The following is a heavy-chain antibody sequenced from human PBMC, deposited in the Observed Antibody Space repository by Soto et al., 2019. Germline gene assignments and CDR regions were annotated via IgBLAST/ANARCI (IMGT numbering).Heavy chain of an antibody. J-gene: IGHJ6*02. CDR1: GGTFGTHG. Sequence: QVQLVQSGAEVRKPGSSVKVSCKASGGTFGTHGITWVRQAPGQGLEWMGQIIPFFATPNYAQRCQGCVTIPAGECPNTDTTHMELTGLTFDDTAVYYCARENRGLTGYQSLDLWGQGTAVIVS. CDR3: ARENRGLTGYQSLDL. D-gene: IGHD3-9*01. V-gene: IGHV1-69*01. CDR2: IIPFFATP.